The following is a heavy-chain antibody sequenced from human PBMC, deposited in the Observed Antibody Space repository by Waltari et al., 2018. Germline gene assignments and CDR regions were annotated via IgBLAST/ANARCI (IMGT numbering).Heavy chain of an antibody. Sequence: QVQLVESGGGVVQPGRSLRLSCAASGFTFSSYGLHWVREAPGQGLEWVAVISYDGSNKYYADSVKGRFTISRDNSKNTLYLQMNSLRAEDTAVYYCAKSRGYSYGLAYYYGMDVWGQGTTVTVSS. D-gene: IGHD5-18*01. CDR1: GFTFSSYG. CDR3: AKSRGYSYGLAYYYGMDV. CDR2: ISYDGSNK. J-gene: IGHJ6*02. V-gene: IGHV3-30*18.